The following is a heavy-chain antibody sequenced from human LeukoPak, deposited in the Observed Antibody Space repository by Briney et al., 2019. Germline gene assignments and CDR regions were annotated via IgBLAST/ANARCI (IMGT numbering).Heavy chain of an antibody. V-gene: IGHV3-13*01. CDR3: AREYRSSSGRAFDY. J-gene: IGHJ4*02. Sequence: GGSLRLSCAASGFTFSSYDMHWVRQATGKGLEWVSGIGTAGDTYYPGSVKGRFTISRENAKNSLYLQMNSLRAGGTAVYYCAREYRSSSGRAFDYWGQGTLVTVSS. D-gene: IGHD6-6*01. CDR2: IGTAGDT. CDR1: GFTFSSYD.